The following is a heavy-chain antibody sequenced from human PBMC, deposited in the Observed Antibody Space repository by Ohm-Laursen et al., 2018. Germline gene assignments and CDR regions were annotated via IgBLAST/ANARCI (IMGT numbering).Heavy chain of an antibody. V-gene: IGHV1-18*01. CDR1: GYTFTSYG. Sequence: ASVKVSCKSSGYTFTSYGISWVRQAPGQGLEWMGWISAYNGNTNYAQKLQGRVTMTTDTSTSTAYMELRSLRSDDTAVYYCAREAVAGTYYYYGMDVWGQGTTVTVSS. CDR2: ISAYNGNT. J-gene: IGHJ6*02. D-gene: IGHD6-19*01. CDR3: AREAVAGTYYYYGMDV.